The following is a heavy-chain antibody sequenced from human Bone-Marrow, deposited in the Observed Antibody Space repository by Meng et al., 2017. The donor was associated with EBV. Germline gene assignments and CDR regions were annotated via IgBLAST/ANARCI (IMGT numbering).Heavy chain of an antibody. CDR3: ARVRGGYGDYDY. CDR1: GFTFSSYT. D-gene: IGHD4-17*01. Sequence: EVQLVESGGGLAKPGGSLRLSCAASGFTFSSYTMNWVRQAPGKGLEWVSSISTSSSYIYYADSVKGRFNISRDNAKNSLYLQMNSLRAEDTAVYYCARVRGGYGDYDYWGRGTLVTVSS. CDR2: ISTSSSYI. V-gene: IGHV3-21*01. J-gene: IGHJ4*02.